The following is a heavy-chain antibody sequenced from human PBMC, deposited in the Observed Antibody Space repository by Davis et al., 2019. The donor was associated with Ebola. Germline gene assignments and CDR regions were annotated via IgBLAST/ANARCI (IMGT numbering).Heavy chain of an antibody. V-gene: IGHV3-30-3*01. D-gene: IGHD5-24*01. CDR1: GFTFSSYA. Sequence: GESLKISCAASGFTFSSYAMHWVRQAPGKGLEWVAVISYDGSNKYYADSVKGRFTISRDNSKNTLYLQMNSLRAEDTAVYYCARDLGDGYNDYWGQETLVTVSS. CDR2: ISYDGSNK. J-gene: IGHJ4*02. CDR3: ARDLGDGYNDY.